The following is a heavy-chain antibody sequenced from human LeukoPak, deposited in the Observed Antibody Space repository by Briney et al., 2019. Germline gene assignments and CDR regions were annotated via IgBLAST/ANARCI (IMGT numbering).Heavy chain of an antibody. Sequence: NPSQTLSLTCTVSGGSISSGSYFWSWIRQPAGKGLEWIGRIYTSGSTNYNPSLKSRVTISVDTSKNQFSLKLSSVTAADTAVYYCARDTYYYDSSGYHESYYFDYWGQGTLVTVSS. V-gene: IGHV4-61*02. D-gene: IGHD3-22*01. CDR1: GGSISSGSYF. CDR3: ARDTYYYDSSGYHESYYFDY. J-gene: IGHJ4*02. CDR2: IYTSGST.